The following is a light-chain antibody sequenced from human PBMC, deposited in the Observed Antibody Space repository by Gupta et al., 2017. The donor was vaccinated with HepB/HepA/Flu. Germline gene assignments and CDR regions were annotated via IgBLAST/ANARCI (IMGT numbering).Light chain of an antibody. V-gene: IGKV3-20*01. CDR3: QQFGSTPT. Sequence: VLTQSPGTLTLSPGERATLPCRASQSLNSFHIVGYQQKPGQAPRLLIYGASNRAAGVPHRYRGSGSETDFTLTISRLEPEDFAVYYCQQFGSTPTFGPGTKVDIK. CDR2: GAS. J-gene: IGKJ3*01. CDR1: QSLNSFH.